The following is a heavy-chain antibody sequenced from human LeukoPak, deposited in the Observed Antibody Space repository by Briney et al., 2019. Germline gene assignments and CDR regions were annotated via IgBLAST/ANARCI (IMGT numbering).Heavy chain of an antibody. Sequence: GGSLRLSCAASGFTFSSYGMHWVRQAPGKGLEWVAVIWYDGSNKYYADSVKGRFTISRDNAKNSLYLQMNSLRAEDTAVYYCARDGRDYYGSGSYNWFDPWGQGTLVTVSS. V-gene: IGHV3-33*01. CDR2: IWYDGSNK. CDR1: GFTFSSYG. J-gene: IGHJ5*02. CDR3: ARDGRDYYGSGSYNWFDP. D-gene: IGHD3-10*01.